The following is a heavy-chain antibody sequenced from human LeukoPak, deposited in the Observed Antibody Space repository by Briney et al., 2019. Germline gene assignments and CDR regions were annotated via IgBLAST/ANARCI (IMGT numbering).Heavy chain of an antibody. J-gene: IGHJ4*02. Sequence: GGSLRLSCAASGFTFSSYGMHWVRQAPGKGLEWVAVISYDGSNKYYADSVKGRFTISRDNSKNTLYLQMNSLRAEDTAVYYCIITMVRGVIIRDYWGQGTLVTVSS. V-gene: IGHV3-30*03. D-gene: IGHD3-10*01. CDR2: ISYDGSNK. CDR1: GFTFSSYG. CDR3: IITMVRGVIIRDY.